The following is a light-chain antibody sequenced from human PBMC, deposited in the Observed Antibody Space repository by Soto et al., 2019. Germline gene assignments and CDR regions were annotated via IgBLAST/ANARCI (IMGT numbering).Light chain of an antibody. J-gene: IGKJ2*01. CDR3: QQYYSYPYT. V-gene: IGKV1-8*01. CDR2: AAS. CDR1: QGISSY. Sequence: AIRMTRPPSSLSASTGDRVTITCRASQGISSYLAWYQQKPGKAPKLLIYAASTLQSGVPSRFSGSGSGTDFTLTISCLQSEDFATYYCQQYYSYPYTFGQGTKLEIK.